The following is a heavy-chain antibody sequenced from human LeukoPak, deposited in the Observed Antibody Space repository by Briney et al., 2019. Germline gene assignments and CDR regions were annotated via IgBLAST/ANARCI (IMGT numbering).Heavy chain of an antibody. CDR3: VVYYYDDADV. CDR1: GFTFSTYA. V-gene: IGHV3-64D*06. J-gene: IGHJ6*02. CDR2: ISSNGGST. Sequence: GGSLRLSCSASGFTFSTYAIHWVRQAPGKGLEYASAISSNGGSTYYADSVKGRFTISRDNSKNMLYLQMSSLRAEDTAVYYCVVYYYDDADVWGQGTTVTVCS.